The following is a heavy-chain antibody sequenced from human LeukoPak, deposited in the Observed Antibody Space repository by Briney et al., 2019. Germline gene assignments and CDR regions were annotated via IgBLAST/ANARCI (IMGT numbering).Heavy chain of an antibody. CDR2: IYPGDSDT. V-gene: IGHV5-51*01. CDR3: ARLGEWAVAGNQPDY. J-gene: IGHJ4*02. CDR1: GYSFTSYW. Sequence: GESLKISCKGSGYSFTSYWIGWGRQMPGKGLGWMGIIYPGDSDTRYSPSFQGQVTISADKSISTAYLQWSSLKASDTAMYYCARLGEWAVAGNQPDYWGQGTLVTVSS. D-gene: IGHD6-19*01.